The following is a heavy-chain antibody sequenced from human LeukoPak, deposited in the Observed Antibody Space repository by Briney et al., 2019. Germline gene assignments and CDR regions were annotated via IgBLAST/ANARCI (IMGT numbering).Heavy chain of an antibody. D-gene: IGHD4-11*01. J-gene: IGHJ4*02. CDR2: IYYSGRT. Sequence: SETLSLTCTVSGGSISSYYWSWIRQPPGKGLEWIGYIYYSGRTNYNPSLKSRVTISVDTSKNQFSLKLSSVTAADTAVYYCARIDYSNFDYWGQGTLVTVSS. V-gene: IGHV4-59*01. CDR3: ARIDYSNFDY. CDR1: GGSISSYY.